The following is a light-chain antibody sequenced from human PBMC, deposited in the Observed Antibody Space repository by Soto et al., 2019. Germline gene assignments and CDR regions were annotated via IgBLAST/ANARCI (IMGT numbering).Light chain of an antibody. Sequence: EILMTQSAATLSVSPGEGASLSFRAIQSVSSGAFAWYRQKPGQAPGLLIYGASKRATGTPARFSGSGSGTEFTLTISSLQSEDFAVYYCQQYNNWPPWTFGQGTKVDI. J-gene: IGKJ1*01. V-gene: IGKV3D-15*01. CDR3: QQYNNWPPWT. CDR2: GAS. CDR1: QSVSSGA.